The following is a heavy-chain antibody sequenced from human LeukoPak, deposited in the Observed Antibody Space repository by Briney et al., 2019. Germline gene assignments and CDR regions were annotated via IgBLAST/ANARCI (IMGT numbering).Heavy chain of an antibody. Sequence: GASLRLSCAASGPIFSNYAMSCVRQAGRRGLGLASTITGGGGSTYYADSVKGGWTISRDNTKNPMFVQMNNLKAEGAAVYYCAKDRWRLTTVTTFGYWGQGTLVTVSS. CDR1: GPIFSNYA. J-gene: IGHJ4*02. CDR2: ITGGGGST. D-gene: IGHD4-17*01. V-gene: IGHV3-23*01. CDR3: AKDRWRLTTVTTFGY.